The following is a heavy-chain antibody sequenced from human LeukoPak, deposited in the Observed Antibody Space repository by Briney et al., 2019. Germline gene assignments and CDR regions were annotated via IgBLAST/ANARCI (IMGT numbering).Heavy chain of an antibody. CDR3: ARPRGCYYDSSGYYPYYFDY. CDR1: GYSFTSYW. Sequence: GESLKISCKGSGYSFTSYWIGWVRQMPGKGLEWMGIIYPGDSDTRYSPSFQGQVTISADKSISTAYLQWSSLKASDTAMYYCARPRGCYYDSSGYYPYYFDYWGQGTLVTVSS. V-gene: IGHV5-51*01. J-gene: IGHJ4*02. CDR2: IYPGDSDT. D-gene: IGHD3-22*01.